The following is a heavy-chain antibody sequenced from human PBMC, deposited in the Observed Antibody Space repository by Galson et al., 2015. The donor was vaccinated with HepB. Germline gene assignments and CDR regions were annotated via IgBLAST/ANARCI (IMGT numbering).Heavy chain of an antibody. D-gene: IGHD5-24*01. CDR1: GGTFSSYA. V-gene: IGHV1-18*01. CDR2: ISAYNGNT. CDR3: ARDSGRDGYNWAYYYYGMDV. Sequence: SVKVSCKASGGTFSSYAISWVRQAPGQGLEWMGWISAYNGNTNYAQKLQGRVTMTTDTSTSTAYMELRSLRSDDTAVYYCARDSGRDGYNWAYYYYGMDVWGQGTTVTVSS. J-gene: IGHJ6*02.